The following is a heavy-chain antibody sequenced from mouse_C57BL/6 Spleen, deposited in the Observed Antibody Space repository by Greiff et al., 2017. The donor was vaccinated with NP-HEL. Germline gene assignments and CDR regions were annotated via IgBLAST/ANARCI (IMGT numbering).Heavy chain of an antibody. Sequence: VQLQQSGAELARPGASVKLSCKASGYTFTSYGISWVKQRTGQGLEWIGEIYPRSGNTYYNEKFKGKATLTADKSSSTAYMGLRSLTSEDSAVDVCARGAAQATLDDAMDYWGQGTSVTVSS. D-gene: IGHD3-2*02. CDR3: ARGAAQATLDDAMDY. J-gene: IGHJ4*01. CDR1: GYTFTSYG. CDR2: IYPRSGNT. V-gene: IGHV1-81*01.